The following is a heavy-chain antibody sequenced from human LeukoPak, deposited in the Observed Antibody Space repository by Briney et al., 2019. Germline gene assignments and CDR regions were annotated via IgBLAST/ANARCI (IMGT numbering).Heavy chain of an antibody. D-gene: IGHD6-19*01. Sequence: GGSLRLSCAASGFTVSSNYMSWVRQAPGKGLEWVSDIYSSGSTSYADSVKGRFTISRDNSKNTVFLQMNSLRAEDTALYYCATCSTGWYYFDYWGQGTLVTVSS. CDR1: GFTVSSNY. CDR2: IYSSGST. CDR3: ATCSTGWYYFDY. J-gene: IGHJ4*02. V-gene: IGHV3-53*01.